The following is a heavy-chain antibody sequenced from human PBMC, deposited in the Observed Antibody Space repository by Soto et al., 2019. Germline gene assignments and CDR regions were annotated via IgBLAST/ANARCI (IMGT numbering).Heavy chain of an antibody. D-gene: IGHD3-10*01. CDR2: VHYSGSA. Sequence: QLQLQESGPGLVKPSETLSLTCSVSGGSISTSSYFWGWIRQPPGKGLEWVGAVHYSGSANYRSSLQSRVTISVDTSQNQFSLRLRSVTAADTAVYYCARHRWGSGSYSGLLDFWGQEALVTVSS. V-gene: IGHV4-39*01. CDR3: ARHRWGSGSYSGLLDF. J-gene: IGHJ4*02. CDR1: GGSISTSSYF.